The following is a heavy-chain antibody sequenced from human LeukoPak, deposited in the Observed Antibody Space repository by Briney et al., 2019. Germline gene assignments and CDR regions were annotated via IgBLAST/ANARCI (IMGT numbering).Heavy chain of an antibody. CDR2: INSDGSST. CDR1: GFTFSAYW. J-gene: IGHJ3*02. CDR3: ARDLFYCSGGSCYSRKGFDI. D-gene: IGHD2-15*01. V-gene: IGHV3-74*01. Sequence: PGGSLRLSCAASGFTFSAYWMHWVRQAPGKGLLWVSRINSDGSSTSYADSVKGRFTISRDNAKNTLYLQMNSLRAEDTAVYYCARDLFYCSGGSCYSRKGFDIWGQGTMVTVSS.